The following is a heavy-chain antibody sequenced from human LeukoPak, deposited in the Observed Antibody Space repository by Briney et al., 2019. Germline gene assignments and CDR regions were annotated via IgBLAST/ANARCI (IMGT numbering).Heavy chain of an antibody. D-gene: IGHD3-10*01. CDR2: INPNSGGT. CDR1: GYTFTGYY. Sequence: ASVKVSCKASGYTFTGYYMHWVRQAPGQGLEWMGWINPNSGGTNYAQKFQGRVTMTRDTSISTAYMELSRLGSDDTAVYYCARDHYGSGSYLDYWGQGTLVTVSS. V-gene: IGHV1-2*02. CDR3: ARDHYGSGSYLDY. J-gene: IGHJ4*02.